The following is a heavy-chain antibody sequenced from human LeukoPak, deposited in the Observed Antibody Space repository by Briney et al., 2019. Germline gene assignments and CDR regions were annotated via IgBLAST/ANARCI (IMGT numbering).Heavy chain of an antibody. CDR2: INSNSGGT. V-gene: IGHV1-2*02. J-gene: IGHJ4*02. CDR1: GYTFTGYY. CDR3: ARGRYLDY. Sequence: GASVKVSCKASGYTFTGYYIHWVRQAPGQGLESMGWINSNSGGTNYAQKFQGRVTMTRDTSISTAYMELSRLRPDDTAVYYCARGRYLDYWGQGTLVPVSS. D-gene: IGHD1-14*01.